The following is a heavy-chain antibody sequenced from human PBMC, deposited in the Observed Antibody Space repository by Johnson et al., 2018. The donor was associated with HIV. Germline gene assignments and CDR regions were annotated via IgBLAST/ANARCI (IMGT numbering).Heavy chain of an antibody. V-gene: IGHV3-9*01. CDR1: GFTFHDYT. CDR2: ISWNNGTI. CDR3: AQGGGYGEDDVFDI. D-gene: IGHD3-22*01. J-gene: IGHJ3*02. Sequence: VQLVESGGGLVQPGRSLRLSCAASGFTFHDYTMHWVRQTPGKGLEWVSGISWNNGTIGYAASVMGRFTISRDNSKNSLYLQMNSLRPEDTALYYCAQGGGYGEDDVFDIWGQGTMVTVSS.